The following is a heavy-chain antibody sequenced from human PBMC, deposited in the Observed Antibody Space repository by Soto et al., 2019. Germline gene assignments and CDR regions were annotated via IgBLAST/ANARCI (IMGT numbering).Heavy chain of an antibody. CDR3: AREGEQWLVRGAFDI. Sequence: PSETLSLTCTVSGGSFSPNYWSWFRQPPGKGLEWVGYIYYGGTTSYNPSLKSRVTISVDTSKNQFSLKLSSVTAADTAVYYCAREGEQWLVRGAFDIWGQGTMVTVSS. CDR2: IYYGGTT. D-gene: IGHD6-19*01. V-gene: IGHV4-59*01. CDR1: GGSFSPNY. J-gene: IGHJ3*02.